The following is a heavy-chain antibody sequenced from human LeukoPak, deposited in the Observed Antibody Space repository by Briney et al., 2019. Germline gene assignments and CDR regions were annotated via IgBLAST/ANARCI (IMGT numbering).Heavy chain of an antibody. CDR1: GFTFSSYS. Sequence: GGSLRLSCAASGFTFSSYSMNWVRQAPGKGLEWVSSISSSSSYIYYADSVKGRFTISRDNAKDSLYLQMNSLRAEDTAVYYCARDNQESWFGELFQIPSVNYFGYWGQGALVTVSS. V-gene: IGHV3-21*01. CDR3: ARDNQESWFGELFQIPSVNYFGY. J-gene: IGHJ4*02. CDR2: ISSSSSYI. D-gene: IGHD3-10*01.